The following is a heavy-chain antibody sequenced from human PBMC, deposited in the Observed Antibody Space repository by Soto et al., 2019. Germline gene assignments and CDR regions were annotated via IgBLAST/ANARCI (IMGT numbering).Heavy chain of an antibody. CDR3: AKGGEEMDV. V-gene: IGHV3-30*18. Sequence: ESGGGVVQPGRSLRLSCAASGFTFSSYGMHWVRQAPGKGLEWVAVISYDGSNKYYADSVKGRFTISRDNSKNTLYLQMNSLRAEDTAVYYCAKGGEEMDVWGQGTTVTVSS. CDR1: GFTFSSYG. CDR2: ISYDGSNK. J-gene: IGHJ6*02. D-gene: IGHD3-16*01.